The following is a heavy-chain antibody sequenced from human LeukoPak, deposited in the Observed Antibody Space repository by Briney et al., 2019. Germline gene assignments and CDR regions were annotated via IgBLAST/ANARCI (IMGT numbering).Heavy chain of an antibody. CDR1: GFTFSSYW. CDR2: IKQDGSEK. V-gene: IGHV3-7*01. J-gene: IGHJ3*02. D-gene: IGHD2/OR15-2a*01. CDR3: ASLLNPDAFDI. Sequence: PGGSLRLSCAVSGFTFSSYWMSWVRQAPGKGLEWVANIKQDGSEKYYVDSVKGRFTISRDNAKNSLYLQMNSLRAEDTAVYYCASLLNPDAFDIWGQGTMVTVSS.